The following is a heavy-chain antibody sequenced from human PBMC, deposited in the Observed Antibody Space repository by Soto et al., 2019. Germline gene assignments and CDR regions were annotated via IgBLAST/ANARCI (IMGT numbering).Heavy chain of an antibody. Sequence: GGSLRLSCAASGFTFSSYWMHWVRQAPGKGLVWVSRINSDGSSTSYADSVKGRFTISRDNAKNTLYLQMNSLRAEDTAVYYCAREGGYSYGTLFYYYGMDVWGQGTTVTVSS. CDR2: INSDGSST. CDR3: AREGGYSYGTLFYYYGMDV. D-gene: IGHD5-18*01. CDR1: GFTFSSYW. J-gene: IGHJ6*02. V-gene: IGHV3-74*01.